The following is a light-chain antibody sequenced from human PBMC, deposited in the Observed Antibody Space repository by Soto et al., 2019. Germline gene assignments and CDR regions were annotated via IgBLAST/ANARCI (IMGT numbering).Light chain of an antibody. V-gene: IGKV3-20*01. CDR2: GAS. Sequence: EMVLTQSPGTLSLSPGERVTLSCRTSQRVDSNYLAWYQQRHGQAPRLLIFGASNRATGIPDRFRGGGSGTDFTLSITRLEPEDFALYYCQLYGSSVTFGGGSRVEIK. J-gene: IGKJ4*01. CDR3: QLYGSSVT. CDR1: QRVDSNY.